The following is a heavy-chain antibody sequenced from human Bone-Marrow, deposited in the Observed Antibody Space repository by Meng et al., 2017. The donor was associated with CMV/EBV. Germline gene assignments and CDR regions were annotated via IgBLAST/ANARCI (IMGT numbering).Heavy chain of an antibody. CDR3: ARRHYDFWSGYNGFDP. CDR2: INHSGST. J-gene: IGHJ5*02. D-gene: IGHD3-3*01. CDR1: GYSISSGYY. V-gene: IGHV4-38-2*02. Sequence: SETLSLTCIVSGYSISSGYYWGWIRQPPGKGLEWIGEINHSGSTNYNPSLKSRVTISVDTSKNQFSLKLSSVTAADTAVYYCARRHYDFWSGYNGFDPWGQGTLVTVSS.